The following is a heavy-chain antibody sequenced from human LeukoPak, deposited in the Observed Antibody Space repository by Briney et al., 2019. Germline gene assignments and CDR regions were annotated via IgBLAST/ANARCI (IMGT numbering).Heavy chain of an antibody. J-gene: IGHJ4*02. CDR1: GFTFSDYG. CDR3: AKDLSGVFDY. CDR2: IQYDGSNQ. Sequence: GGPLRLSCAASGFTFSDYGMHWVRQAPGKGLEWVAFIQYDGSNQFYADSVKGRFTISRDNGKNTLYLQMNSLGAEDTAVYYCAKDLSGVFDYWGQGTLVTVSS. V-gene: IGHV3-30*02. D-gene: IGHD2/OR15-2a*01.